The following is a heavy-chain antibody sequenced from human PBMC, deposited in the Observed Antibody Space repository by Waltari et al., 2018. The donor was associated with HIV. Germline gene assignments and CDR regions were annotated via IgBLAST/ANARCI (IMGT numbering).Heavy chain of an antibody. J-gene: IGHJ4*02. CDR2: INTTTGNP. Sequence: QVQLVQSGSELKTPGASVKVSCKASGYTFTSYAMNWVRKVPGQGLEWLGWINTTTGNPPDARASTGRFVFSLATTLRTAYLQISSLKADDSAVYDCARTTAEDRAGSIERFEYWGQGTLVTVSS. CDR3: ARTTAEDRAGSIERFEY. CDR1: GYTFTSYA. V-gene: IGHV7-4-1*02. D-gene: IGHD3-10*01.